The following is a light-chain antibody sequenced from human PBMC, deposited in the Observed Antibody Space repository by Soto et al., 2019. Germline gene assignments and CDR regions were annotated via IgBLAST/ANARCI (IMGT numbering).Light chain of an antibody. CDR2: EVS. CDR1: SSDVGGYKY. V-gene: IGLV2-14*01. CDR3: FSYTSSGTYV. J-gene: IGLJ1*01. Sequence: QSVLTQPASVSGSPGQSITISCTGTSSDVGGYKYVSWYQQYPGKAPKLMIYEVSNRPSGVSNRFSGSKSGNTASLTISGLQAEDETDYYCFSYTSSGTYVFGTGTKLTVL.